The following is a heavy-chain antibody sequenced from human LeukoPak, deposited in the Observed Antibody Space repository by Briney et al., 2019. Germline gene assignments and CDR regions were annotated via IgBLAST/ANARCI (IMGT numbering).Heavy chain of an antibody. CDR2: IKPDGTEE. D-gene: IGHD7-27*01. Sequence: GGSLRLSCAASGFSFSDSWMSWVRQAPGKGPEWVANIKPDGTEEHYVDSVKGRFTVSRDNARNSLFLQMNSLRVKDTALYYCATYTNWVAGDVWGQGTTVSASS. CDR3: ATYTNWVAGDV. J-gene: IGHJ6*02. V-gene: IGHV3-7*01. CDR1: GFSFSDSW.